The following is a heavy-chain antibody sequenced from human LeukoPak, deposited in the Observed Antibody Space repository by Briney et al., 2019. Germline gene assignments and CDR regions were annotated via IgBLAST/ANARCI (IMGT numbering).Heavy chain of an antibody. Sequence: SETLSLTCSVSGDSIAATSYYWAWIRQPPGKGLEWIGSIYYGGNINYDPSLQIRVTISIDTSKNQFSLSLPSVTAADTAVYFCARQIRYTYDPNWFHPWGQGTLVTVSS. CDR3: ARQIRYTYDPNWFHP. J-gene: IGHJ5*02. CDR1: GDSIAATSYY. CDR2: IYYGGNI. D-gene: IGHD5-12*01. V-gene: IGHV4-39*01.